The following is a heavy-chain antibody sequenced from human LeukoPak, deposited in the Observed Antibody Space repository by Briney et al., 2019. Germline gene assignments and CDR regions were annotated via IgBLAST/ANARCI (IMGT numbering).Heavy chain of an antibody. CDR1: GGSISGSSYY. CDR3: ARHGVSIAARPYY. V-gene: IGHV4-39*01. J-gene: IGHJ4*02. D-gene: IGHD6-6*01. CDR2: IYYSGST. Sequence: SSETLSLTCTVSGGSISGSSYYWGWIRQPPGKGLEWIGSIYYSGSTYYNPSLKSRVTISVDTSKNQFSLKLSSVTAADTAVYYCARHGVSIAARPYYWGQGTLVTVSS.